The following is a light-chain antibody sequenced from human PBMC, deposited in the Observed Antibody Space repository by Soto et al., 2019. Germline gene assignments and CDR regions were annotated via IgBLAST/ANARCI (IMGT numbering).Light chain of an antibody. CDR2: AAS. CDR1: QVIGSW. J-gene: IGKJ2*01. V-gene: IGKV1-12*01. CDR3: QQANSFPYT. Sequence: DIQMTQFPSSVSAFEGEGFTITCRASQVIGSWLACYQQKPGKAPKLLIYAASSLQSGVPSRFSGSGSGTDFTLTISSLQPEDFATYYCQQANSFPYTFGQGTKLEIK.